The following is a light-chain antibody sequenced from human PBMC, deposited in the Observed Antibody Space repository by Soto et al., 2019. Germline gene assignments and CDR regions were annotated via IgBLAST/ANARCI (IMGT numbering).Light chain of an antibody. CDR2: GAS. J-gene: IGKJ4*01. Sequence: IVMMQSPATLPLSPGNRATLSCRASQRVSSNLAWYQQKPGQAPRFLIYGASTSATGIPARFSGSGSGTEFTLTISRLKALYYAVNCSQRKNKMPLTFGG. CDR1: QRVSSN. V-gene: IGKV3-15*01. CDR3: QRKNKMPLT.